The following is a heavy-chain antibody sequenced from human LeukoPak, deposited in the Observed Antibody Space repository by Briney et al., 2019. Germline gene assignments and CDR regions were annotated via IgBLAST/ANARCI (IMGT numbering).Heavy chain of an antibody. Sequence: SETLSLTCAVYGGSFSGYYWSWIRQPPGKGLEWIGEINHSGSTNYNPSLKSRVTISVDTSKNQFSLKLSSVTAADTAVYYCARGMAYDFDHYYYMDVWGKGTTVTVS. CDR3: ARGMAYDFDHYYYMDV. V-gene: IGHV4-34*01. D-gene: IGHD3-3*01. J-gene: IGHJ6*03. CDR1: GGSFSGYY. CDR2: INHSGST.